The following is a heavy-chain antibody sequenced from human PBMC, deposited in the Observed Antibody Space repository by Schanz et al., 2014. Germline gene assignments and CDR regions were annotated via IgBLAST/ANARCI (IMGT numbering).Heavy chain of an antibody. CDR1: GFTFSGYS. CDR2: IWSDGTNE. CDR3: AKGPYYYYYMDV. J-gene: IGHJ6*03. Sequence: VQLVESGGGLVQPGGSVRLSCAASGFTFSGYSMNWVRQAPGKGLEWVAVIWSDGTNEYYADSVKGRFTISGDSSKYTVYLQMNSLRADDTAVYYCAKGPYYYYYMDVWGNGTTVTVSS. V-gene: IGHV3-33*08.